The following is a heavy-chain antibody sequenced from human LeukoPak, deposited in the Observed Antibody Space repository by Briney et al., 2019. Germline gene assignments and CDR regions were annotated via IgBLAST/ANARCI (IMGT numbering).Heavy chain of an antibody. D-gene: IGHD3-22*01. Sequence: ASVKLSCKASVYTFTSYGISWVRQAPGHGLEWMGWISAYNGNTNYAQKLQGRVTMTTDTSTSTAYMDLRSLRSDDRAVYYCARDRGYYDSSGYYYFDYWGQGTLVTVSS. CDR2: ISAYNGNT. J-gene: IGHJ4*02. V-gene: IGHV1-18*01. CDR3: ARDRGYYDSSGYYYFDY. CDR1: VYTFTSYG.